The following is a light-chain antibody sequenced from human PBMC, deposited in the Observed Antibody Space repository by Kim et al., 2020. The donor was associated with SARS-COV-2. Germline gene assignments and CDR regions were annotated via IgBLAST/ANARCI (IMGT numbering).Light chain of an antibody. CDR3: HVWDSSSAV. V-gene: IGLV3-9*01. Sequence: SVALGQTAKITCGGDNIGRKNVHWYQQKPGQAPVLVIYRDRLRPSEIPERFAGSNSGNTATLTLSRAQAEDEADYYCHVWDSSSAVFGGGTKVTVL. CDR1: NIGRKN. CDR2: RDR. J-gene: IGLJ3*02.